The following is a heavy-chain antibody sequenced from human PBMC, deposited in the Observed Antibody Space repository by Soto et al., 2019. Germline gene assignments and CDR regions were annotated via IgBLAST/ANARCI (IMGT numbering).Heavy chain of an antibody. D-gene: IGHD3-16*01. CDR1: GYTFTSYA. J-gene: IGHJ6*02. Sequence: ASVKVSCKASGYTFTSYAIHWVRQAPGQRLEWMGWINAGNGNTKYSQKFQGRVTITRDTSASTAYMELSSLRSEDTAVYYCARPAGLDYYYGMDVWGQGTTVTVSS. CDR2: INAGNGNT. V-gene: IGHV1-3*01. CDR3: ARPAGLDYYYGMDV.